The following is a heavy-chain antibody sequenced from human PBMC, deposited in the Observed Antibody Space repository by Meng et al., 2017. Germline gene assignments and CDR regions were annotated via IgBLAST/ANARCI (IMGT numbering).Heavy chain of an antibody. CDR1: GYTFTGYY. J-gene: IGHJ4*02. V-gene: IGHV1-2*02. Sequence: ASVKVSRMASGYTFTGYYMHGLRQAPGQGLEWMGWINPNSGGTNYAQKFQGRVTMTRDTSISTAYMELSRLGSHDTAVYYCARDSSLLRSFDWLSHLSYWGQGTLVTVSS. D-gene: IGHD3-9*01. CDR2: INPNSGGT. CDR3: ARDSSLLRSFDWLSHLSY.